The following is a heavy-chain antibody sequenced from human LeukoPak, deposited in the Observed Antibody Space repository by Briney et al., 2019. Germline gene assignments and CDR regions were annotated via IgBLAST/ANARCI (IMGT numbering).Heavy chain of an antibody. CDR3: ARAVLDIVVVPAALDY. J-gene: IGHJ4*02. Sequence: GASVKVSCKASGYTFTGYYMHWVRQAPGQGLEWMGWINPNSGGTNCAQKFQGRVTMTRDTSISTAYMELSRLRSDDTAVYYCARAVLDIVVVPAALDYWGQGTLVTVSS. D-gene: IGHD2-2*01. CDR1: GYTFTGYY. CDR2: INPNSGGT. V-gene: IGHV1-2*02.